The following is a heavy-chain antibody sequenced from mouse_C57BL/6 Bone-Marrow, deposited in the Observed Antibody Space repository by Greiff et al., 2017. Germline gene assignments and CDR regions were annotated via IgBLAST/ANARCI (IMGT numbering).Heavy chain of an antibody. Sequence: QVQLQQPGAELVRPGTSVQLSCTASGYTFTSSWMHWVKQRPVQGLEWIGVIDPSDSYTNYNQKFKGKATLTVDTSSSTAYMQLSSLTSEDSAVYYCARGGYDGGAYWGQGTLVTVAA. CDR1: GYTFTSSW. CDR3: ARGGYDGGAY. V-gene: IGHV1-59*01. J-gene: IGHJ3*01. D-gene: IGHD2-3*01. CDR2: IDPSDSYT.